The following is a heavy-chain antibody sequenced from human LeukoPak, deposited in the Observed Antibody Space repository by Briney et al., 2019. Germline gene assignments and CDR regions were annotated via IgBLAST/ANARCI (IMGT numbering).Heavy chain of an antibody. CDR1: GGSVSSGSYY. Sequence: SETLSLTCTVSGGSVSSGSYYWSWIRQPPGKGLEWIGYIYYSGSTNYNPSLKSRVTISVDTSKNQFSLKLSSVTAADTAVYYCARAGDTMIEAFDYWGQGTLVTVSS. CDR2: IYYSGST. CDR3: ARAGDTMIEAFDY. D-gene: IGHD3-22*01. V-gene: IGHV4-61*01. J-gene: IGHJ4*02.